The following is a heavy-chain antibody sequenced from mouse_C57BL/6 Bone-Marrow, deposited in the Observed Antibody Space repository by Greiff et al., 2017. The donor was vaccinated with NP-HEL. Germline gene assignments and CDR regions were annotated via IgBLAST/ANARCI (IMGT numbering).Heavy chain of an antibody. CDR1: GFTFSDYG. CDR3: ARREDSP. J-gene: IGHJ4*01. CDR2: ISSGSSTI. Sequence: EVKLMESGGGLVKPGGSLKLSCAASGFTFSDYGMHWVRQAPEKGLEWVAYISSGSSTIYYADTVKGRFTISRDNAKNTLFLQMTSLRSEDTAMYYCARREDSPWGQGTSVTVSS. V-gene: IGHV5-17*01.